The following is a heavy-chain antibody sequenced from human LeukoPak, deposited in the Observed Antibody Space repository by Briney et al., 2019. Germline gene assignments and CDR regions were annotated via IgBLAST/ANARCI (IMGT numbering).Heavy chain of an antibody. V-gene: IGHV1-2*02. J-gene: IGHJ4*02. D-gene: IGHD3-10*01. CDR1: GYTFTGYY. CDR3: ARDLVAITIVRGVMRY. CDR2: INPNSGGT. Sequence: ASVKVSCKASGYTFTGYYMHWVRQAPGQGLEWMGWINPNSGGTNYAQKFQGRVTMTRDTSISTAYMELSRLRSDDTAVYYCARDLVAITIVRGVMRYWGQGTLVTVSS.